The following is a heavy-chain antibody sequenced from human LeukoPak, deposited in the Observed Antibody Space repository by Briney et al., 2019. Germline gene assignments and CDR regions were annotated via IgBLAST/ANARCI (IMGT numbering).Heavy chain of an antibody. Sequence: GGSLSLSCAACRFPFSIHWMLWVRHAPGKGLVWVSQINNDGSSYQLADPVKGRLTICRDNAKNTLYLEMNSLRAEDTAIYYCARDRGIRYFDWLPADAFDVWGQGTMVTVSS. V-gene: IGHV3-74*01. CDR2: INNDGSSY. CDR3: ARDRGIRYFDWLPADAFDV. J-gene: IGHJ3*01. CDR1: RFPFSIHW. D-gene: IGHD3-9*01.